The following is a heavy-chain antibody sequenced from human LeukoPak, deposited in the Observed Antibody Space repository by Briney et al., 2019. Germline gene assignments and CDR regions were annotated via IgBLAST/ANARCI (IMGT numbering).Heavy chain of an antibody. V-gene: IGHV3-21*01. Sequence: GGSLRLSCTASGFTFNDYSMDWVRQAPGKGLEWVSSISSSSSYIFYADSVKGRFTISRDNAKNSLYLQMNSLRAEDTALYFCARGGFYGHPFDFGGQGTLVTVSS. CDR2: ISSSSSYI. J-gene: IGHJ4*02. CDR3: ARGGFYGHPFDF. CDR1: GFTFNDYS. D-gene: IGHD3-10*01.